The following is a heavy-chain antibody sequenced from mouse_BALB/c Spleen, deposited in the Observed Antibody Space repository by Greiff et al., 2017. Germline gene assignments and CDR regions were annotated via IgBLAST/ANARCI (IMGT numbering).Heavy chain of an antibody. V-gene: IGHV2-9*02. Sequence: VMLVESGPGLVAPSQSLSITCTVSGFSLTSYGVHWVRQPPGKGLEWLGVIWAGGSTNYNSALMSRLSISKDNSKSQVFLKMNSLQTDDTAMYYCARERYRYSYAMDYWGQGTSVTVSS. CDR2: IWAGGST. J-gene: IGHJ4*01. D-gene: IGHD2-14*01. CDR3: ARERYRYSYAMDY. CDR1: GFSLTSYG.